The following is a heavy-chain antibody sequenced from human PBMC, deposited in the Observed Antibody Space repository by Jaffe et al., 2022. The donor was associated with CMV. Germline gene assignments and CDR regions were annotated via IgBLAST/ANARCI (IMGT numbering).Heavy chain of an antibody. CDR3: ARGSTWFGELLCDY. V-gene: IGHV4-34*01. D-gene: IGHD3-10*01. J-gene: IGHJ4*02. CDR1: GGSFSGYY. Sequence: QVQLQQWGAGLLKPSETLSLTCAVYGGSFSGYYWSWIRQPPGKGLEWIGEINHSGSTNYNPSLKSRVTISVDTSKNQFSLKLSSVTAADTAVYYCARGSTWFGELLCDYWGQGTLVTVSS. CDR2: INHSGST.